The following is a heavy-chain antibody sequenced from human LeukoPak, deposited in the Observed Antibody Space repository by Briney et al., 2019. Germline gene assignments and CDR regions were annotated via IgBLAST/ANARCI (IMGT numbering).Heavy chain of an antibody. Sequence: PGRSLRLSCAASGFTFSSYGMHWVRQAPGKGLEWVAVISYDGSNKYYADSVKGRFTISRDNSKNTLYLQMNSLSAEDTAVYYCAKAEVDVSIRGCPDYWGQGTLVTVSS. CDR3: AKAEVDVSIRGCPDY. D-gene: IGHD2-15*01. CDR1: GFTFSSYG. V-gene: IGHV3-30*18. CDR2: ISYDGSNK. J-gene: IGHJ4*02.